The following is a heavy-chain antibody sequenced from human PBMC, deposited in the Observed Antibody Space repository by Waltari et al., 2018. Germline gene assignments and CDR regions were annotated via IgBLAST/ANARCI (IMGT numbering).Heavy chain of an antibody. V-gene: IGHV1-18*01. CDR2: ISANNGNT. D-gene: IGHD3-3*01. Sequence: QVQLVQSGAEVKKPGASVKVSCKASGYTFTSYGISWVRQAPGQGLEWMGWISANNGNTNYEQKLQGRVTRTTDTSTSTAYMELRSLRSDDTAVYYCARGAAGSGYSLYYYYGMDVWGQGTTVTVSS. CDR3: ARGAAGSGYSLYYYYGMDV. J-gene: IGHJ6*02. CDR1: GYTFTSYG.